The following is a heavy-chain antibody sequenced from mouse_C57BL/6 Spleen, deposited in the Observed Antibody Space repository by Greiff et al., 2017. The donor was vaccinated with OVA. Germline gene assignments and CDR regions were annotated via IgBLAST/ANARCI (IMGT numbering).Heavy chain of an antibody. CDR2: ISDGGSYT. J-gene: IGHJ1*03. CDR3: AGGYDEYFDV. V-gene: IGHV5-4*01. Sequence: EVQLVESGGGLVKPGGSLKLSCAASGFTFSSYAMSWVRQTPEKRLEWVATISDGGSYTYYPDNVKGRFTISRDNAKNNLYLQMSHLKSEDTAMYYCAGGYDEYFDVWGTGTTVTVSS. D-gene: IGHD2-12*01. CDR1: GFTFSSYA.